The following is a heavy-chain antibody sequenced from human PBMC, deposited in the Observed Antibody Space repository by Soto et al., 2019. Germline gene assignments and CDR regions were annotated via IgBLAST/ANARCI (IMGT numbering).Heavy chain of an antibody. CDR1: GGTFSSYA. CDR2: IIPIFGTA. CDR3: ARDSIAAYSSSVWFDP. D-gene: IGHD6-6*01. Sequence: QVQLVQSGAEVKKPGSSVKVSCKASGGTFSSYAISWVRQAPGQGLEWMGGIIPIFGTANYAQKFQGRVTISADDSTSTAYMELRSLRSEDTDVYYCARDSIAAYSSSVWFDPWGQGTLVTVSS. V-gene: IGHV1-69*01. J-gene: IGHJ5*02.